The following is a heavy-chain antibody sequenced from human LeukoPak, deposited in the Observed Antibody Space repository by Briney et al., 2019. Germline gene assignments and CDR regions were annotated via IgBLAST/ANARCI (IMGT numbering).Heavy chain of an antibody. CDR1: GGSFSGYY. J-gene: IGHJ5*02. Sequence: SETLSLTCAVYGGSFSGYYWSWIRQPPGKGLEWIGEINHSGSTNYNPSLKSRVTISVDTSKNQFSLKLSSVTAADTAVYYRARGVTTGPWGQGTLVTVSS. CDR2: INHSGST. CDR3: ARGVTTGP. D-gene: IGHD4-17*01. V-gene: IGHV4-34*01.